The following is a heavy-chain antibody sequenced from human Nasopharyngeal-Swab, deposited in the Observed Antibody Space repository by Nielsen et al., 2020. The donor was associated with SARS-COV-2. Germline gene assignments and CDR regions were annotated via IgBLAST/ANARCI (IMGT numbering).Heavy chain of an antibody. Sequence: GGSLRLSCAASGFTFSSYWMHWVRQAPGKGLVWVSRINSDGSSTSYADSVKGRFTISRDNAKNTLYLQMNSLRAEDTAVYHCARDKVVVVPAAIYYYGMDVWGQGTTATVSS. V-gene: IGHV3-74*01. CDR3: ARDKVVVVPAAIYYYGMDV. CDR1: GFTFSSYW. CDR2: INSDGSST. J-gene: IGHJ6*02. D-gene: IGHD2-2*01.